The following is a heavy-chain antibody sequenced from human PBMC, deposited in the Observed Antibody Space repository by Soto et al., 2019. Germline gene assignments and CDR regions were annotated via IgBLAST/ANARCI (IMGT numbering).Heavy chain of an antibody. Sequence: QVQLVESGGGVVQPGRSLRLSCAASGFTFSSYGMHWVRQAPGKGLEWVAVIWYDGSNKYYADSVKGRFTISRDNSKNTLSLQMNSLRAEDTAVYYWARDRTPTPFDYWGQGTLVTVSS. CDR2: IWYDGSNK. J-gene: IGHJ4*02. V-gene: IGHV3-33*01. CDR3: ARDRTPTPFDY. CDR1: GFTFSSYG.